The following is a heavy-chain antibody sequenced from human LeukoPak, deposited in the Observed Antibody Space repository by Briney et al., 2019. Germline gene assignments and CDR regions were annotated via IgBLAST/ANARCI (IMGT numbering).Heavy chain of an antibody. Sequence: GGSLRLSYAASGFTFSSYEMNWVRQAPGKGLEWVSYISSSGSTIYYADSVKGRFTISRDNAKNSLYLQMNSLRAEDTAVYYCASSPPRYYGSGSYYNDNYGMDVWGKGTTVTVSS. CDR3: ASSPPRYYGSGSYYNDNYGMDV. V-gene: IGHV3-48*03. CDR1: GFTFSSYE. CDR2: ISSSGSTI. D-gene: IGHD3-10*01. J-gene: IGHJ6*04.